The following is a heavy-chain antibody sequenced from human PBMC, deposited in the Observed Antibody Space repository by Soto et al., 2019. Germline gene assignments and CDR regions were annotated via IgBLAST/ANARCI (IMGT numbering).Heavy chain of an antibody. J-gene: IGHJ4*02. Sequence: ASVKVSCKVSGYTFTNYYLHWVRQAPGQGLEWVGMINPSARSASYAQKLRGRLTMDRDTSTTTVYMELSRLTFEETAVYFCARDNSAANGVLDHWGQGTLVTVSS. CDR1: GYTFTNYY. D-gene: IGHD1-1*01. CDR3: ARDNSAANGVLDH. CDR2: INPSARSA. V-gene: IGHV1-46*04.